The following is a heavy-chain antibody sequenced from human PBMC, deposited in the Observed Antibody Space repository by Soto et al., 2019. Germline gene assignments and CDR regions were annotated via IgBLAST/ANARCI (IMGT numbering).Heavy chain of an antibody. Sequence: QVQLVQSGAEVKKPGASVKVSCKASGYTFTSYFMQWVRQAPGQGLEWMGIINPSSGSTSYAQKLRGRVTLTRDTATSTVYMELSSLTSEDTAIYYCARGHCISSKCYGGAGRFDHWGQGTLVTVSS. J-gene: IGHJ5*02. CDR1: GYTFTSYF. CDR3: ARGHCISSKCYGGAGRFDH. V-gene: IGHV1-46*01. D-gene: IGHD3-3*02. CDR2: INPSSGST.